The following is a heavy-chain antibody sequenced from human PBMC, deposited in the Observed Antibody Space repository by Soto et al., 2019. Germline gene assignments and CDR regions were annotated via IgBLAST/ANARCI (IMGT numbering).Heavy chain of an antibody. Sequence: GGSLRLSCAASGFTFSSYAMSWVRQAPGKGLEWVSAISGSGGSTYYADSVKGRFTISRDNSKNTLYLQMNSLRAEDTAVYYCAKGALVITTFGDAFDIWGQGTMVTVSS. V-gene: IGHV3-23*01. D-gene: IGHD3-22*01. CDR3: AKGALVITTFGDAFDI. CDR1: GFTFSSYA. CDR2: ISGSGGST. J-gene: IGHJ3*02.